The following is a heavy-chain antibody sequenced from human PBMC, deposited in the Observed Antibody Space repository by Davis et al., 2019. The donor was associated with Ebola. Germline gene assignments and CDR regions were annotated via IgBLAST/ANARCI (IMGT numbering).Heavy chain of an antibody. D-gene: IGHD3-16*02. V-gene: IGHV1-24*01. CDR1: GYSLTELS. CDR2: FDPEETET. Sequence: ASVKVSCKVSGYSLTELSIHWVRQAPGKGLEWMGGFDPEETETIYAQKFQGRVTMTEDTSTDTSYMELSSLRPEDTAVYYCASYRWGGDLDYWGQGTLATVSS. CDR3: ASYRWGGDLDY. J-gene: IGHJ4*02.